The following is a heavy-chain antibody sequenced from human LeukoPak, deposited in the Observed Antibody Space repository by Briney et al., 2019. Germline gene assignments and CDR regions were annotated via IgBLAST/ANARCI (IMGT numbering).Heavy chain of an antibody. CDR2: IKQDGSEK. CDR1: GFTFSSYW. J-gene: IGHJ4*02. Sequence: SGGSLRLSCAASGFTFSSYWMSWVRQAPGKGLEWVANIKQDGSEKYYVGSVKGRFTISRDNAKNSLYLQMNSLRAEDTAVYYCAREAAIDTFVGGYFDYWGQGTLVTVSS. CDR3: AREAAIDTFVGGYFDY. V-gene: IGHV3-7*01. D-gene: IGHD2-2*01.